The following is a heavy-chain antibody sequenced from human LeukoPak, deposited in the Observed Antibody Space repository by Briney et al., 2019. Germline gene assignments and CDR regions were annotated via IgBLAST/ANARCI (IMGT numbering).Heavy chain of an antibody. CDR2: MNPNSGNT. CDR3: ARDGARISGYYYGYDAFDI. Sequence: ASVKVSCKASGYTFTSYDINWVRQATGQGLEWMGWMNPNSGNTGYAQKFQGRVTMTRNTSISTAYMELSSLRSEDTAVYYCARDGARISGYYYGYDAFDIWGQGTMVTVSS. J-gene: IGHJ3*02. V-gene: IGHV1-8*01. D-gene: IGHD3-22*01. CDR1: GYTFTSYD.